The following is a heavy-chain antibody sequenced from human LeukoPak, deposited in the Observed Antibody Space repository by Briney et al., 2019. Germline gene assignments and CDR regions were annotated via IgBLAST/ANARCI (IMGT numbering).Heavy chain of an antibody. J-gene: IGHJ6*03. CDR1: GGSFSGYY. D-gene: IGHD3-22*01. CDR2: INHSGST. CDR3: ARGRGSGYYLPYYYYYMDV. V-gene: IGHV4-34*01. Sequence: SETLSLTCAVYGGSFSGYYWSWICQPPGKGLQWIGEINHSGSTNYNPSLKSRVTISVDTSKNQFSLKLSSVTAADTAVYYCARGRGSGYYLPYYYYYMDVWGKGTTVTVSS.